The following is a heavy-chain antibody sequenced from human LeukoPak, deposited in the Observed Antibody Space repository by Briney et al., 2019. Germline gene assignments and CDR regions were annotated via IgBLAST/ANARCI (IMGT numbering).Heavy chain of an antibody. CDR3: ARDIGLITIFGVVIISHYYYGMDV. D-gene: IGHD3-3*01. Sequence: SVKVSCKASGFAFTSSAVQWVRQARGQRLEWIGWIVVGSGNTNYAQKFQERVTITRDMSTSTAYMELSSLRSEDTAVYYCARDIGLITIFGVVIISHYYYGMDVWGQGTTVTVSS. CDR1: GFAFTSSA. CDR2: IVVGSGNT. V-gene: IGHV1-58*01. J-gene: IGHJ6*02.